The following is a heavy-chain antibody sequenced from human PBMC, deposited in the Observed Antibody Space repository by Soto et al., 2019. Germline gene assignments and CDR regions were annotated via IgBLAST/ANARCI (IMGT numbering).Heavy chain of an antibody. CDR2: IIPIFGTA. J-gene: IGHJ5*02. CDR1: GGTFSSYA. V-gene: IGHV1-69*12. D-gene: IGHD2-15*01. Sequence: QVQLVQSGAEVKKPGSSVKVSCKASGGTFSSYAISWVRQAPGQGLEWMGGIIPIFGTANYAQKFQGRVTITADDSATTAYMELSSLRSEDTAVYYCAREVVVAATGWFDPWGQGTLVTVSS. CDR3: AREVVVAATGWFDP.